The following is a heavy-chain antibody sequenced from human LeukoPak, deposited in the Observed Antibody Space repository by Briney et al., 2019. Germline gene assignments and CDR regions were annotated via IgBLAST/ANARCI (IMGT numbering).Heavy chain of an antibody. CDR2: INPSGGST. J-gene: IGHJ3*02. Sequence: ASVKVSCKASGYTFTSYYMHWVRQAPGQGLEWMGIINPSGGSTSYAQKFQGRVTMTRDTSTSTVYMELSSLRSEDTAVYYCARDPAGGYSDWLFGRDDAFDIWGQGTMVTVSS. V-gene: IGHV1-46*01. CDR1: GYTFTSYY. CDR3: ARDPAGGYSDWLFGRDDAFDI. D-gene: IGHD3-9*01.